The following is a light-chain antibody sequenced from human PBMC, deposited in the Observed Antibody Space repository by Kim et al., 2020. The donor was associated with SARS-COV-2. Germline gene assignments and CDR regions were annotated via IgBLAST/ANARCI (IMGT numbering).Light chain of an antibody. CDR3: QVWGSNTYV. CDR1: NLGTKN. J-gene: IGLJ1*01. CDR2: RDN. Sequence: SYELTQPLSVSVAPGQTASISCAGDNLGTKNAHCYQQTPGQAPVLVIYRDNNRPSGIPERFSASNSVNTATLTISGPQAEDEADYYCQVWGSNTYVFGAGTQVTVL. V-gene: IGLV3-1*01.